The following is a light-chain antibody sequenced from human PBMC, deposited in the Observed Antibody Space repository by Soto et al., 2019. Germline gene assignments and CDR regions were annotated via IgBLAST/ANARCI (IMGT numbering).Light chain of an antibody. Sequence: QSALTQPPSVSGSPGQSVTISCTGTSSDIGSYNRVSWYQQPPGAAPKLMISEVSNRPSGVPDRFCGSKSGNTASLTISRLQADDEADYYCSSYTSSITLVFGGGTKLTVL. V-gene: IGLV2-18*02. CDR3: SSYTSSITLV. CDR1: SSDIGSYNR. CDR2: EVS. J-gene: IGLJ2*01.